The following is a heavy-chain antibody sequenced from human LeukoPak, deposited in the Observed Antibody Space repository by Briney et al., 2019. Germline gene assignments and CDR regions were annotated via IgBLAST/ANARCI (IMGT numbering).Heavy chain of an antibody. CDR3: AREVVPAATYMDG. Sequence: GASVKVSCKASGYTFTNYGINWVRQAPGQGLEWMGWINPNSGGTNYAQKFQGRVTMTRDTSISTAYMELSRLRSDDTAVYYCAREVVPAATYMDGWRKGTTVTISS. CDR1: GYTFTNYG. V-gene: IGHV1-2*02. D-gene: IGHD2-2*01. J-gene: IGHJ6*03. CDR2: INPNSGGT.